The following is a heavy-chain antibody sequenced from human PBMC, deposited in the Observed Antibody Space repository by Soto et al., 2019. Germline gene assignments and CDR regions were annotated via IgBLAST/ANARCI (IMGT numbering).Heavy chain of an antibody. CDR2: ISAYNGNT. Sequence: GASVKVSCQASGYTFTSYGISWVRQAPGQGLEWMGWISAYNGNTNYAQKLQGRVTMTTDTSTSTAYMELRSLRSDDTAVYYCARARNYYGSGSYYPDAFDIWGQGTMVTVSS. CDR1: GYTFTSYG. J-gene: IGHJ3*02. V-gene: IGHV1-18*01. CDR3: ARARNYYGSGSYYPDAFDI. D-gene: IGHD3-10*01.